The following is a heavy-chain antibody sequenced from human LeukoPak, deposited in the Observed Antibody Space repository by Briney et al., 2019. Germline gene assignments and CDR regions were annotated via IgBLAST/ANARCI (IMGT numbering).Heavy chain of an antibody. D-gene: IGHD3-22*01. Sequence: SETLSLTCTVSGGSISSNSYFWGWIRPPPGKGLEWIGSIYYSGTTYYNPSFKSRVTISVDTSKNQFSLKLISVTAADTAVYYCVRDTQMYDFDSRGIGHLDSWGRGALVTVSS. CDR2: IYYSGTT. J-gene: IGHJ2*01. V-gene: IGHV4-39*02. CDR1: GGSISSNSYF. CDR3: VRDTQMYDFDSRGIGHLDS.